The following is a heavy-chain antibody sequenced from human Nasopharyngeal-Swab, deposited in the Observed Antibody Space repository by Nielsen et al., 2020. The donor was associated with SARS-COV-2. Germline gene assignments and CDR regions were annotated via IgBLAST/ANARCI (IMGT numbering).Heavy chain of an antibody. Sequence: GESLKISCAASGFTFSSYGMHWVRQAPGKGLEWVAFIRYDGSNKYYADSVKGRFTISRDNSKNTLYLQMNSLRAEDPAVYYCAKAEGDVTTDYDSSGYSPFDYWGQGTLVTVSS. V-gene: IGHV3-30*02. D-gene: IGHD3-22*01. CDR3: AKAEGDVTTDYDSSGYSPFDY. J-gene: IGHJ4*02. CDR1: GFTFSSYG. CDR2: IRYDGSNK.